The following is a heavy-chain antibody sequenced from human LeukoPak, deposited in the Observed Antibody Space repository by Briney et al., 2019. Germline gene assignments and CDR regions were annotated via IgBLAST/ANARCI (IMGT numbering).Heavy chain of an antibody. CDR1: GGTFSSYA. CDR2: IIPILGIA. Sequence: ASVKVSCKASGGTFSSYAISWVRQAPGQGLEWMGRIIPILGIANYAQKFQGRVTITADKSTSTAYMELGSLRSEDTAVYYCARDRLSVVAATQLDYWGQGTLVTVSS. V-gene: IGHV1-69*04. CDR3: ARDRLSVVAATQLDY. J-gene: IGHJ4*02. D-gene: IGHD2-15*01.